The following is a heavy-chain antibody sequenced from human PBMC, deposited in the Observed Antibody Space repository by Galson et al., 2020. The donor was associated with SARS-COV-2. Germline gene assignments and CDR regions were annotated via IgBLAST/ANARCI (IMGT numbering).Heavy chain of an antibody. CDR2: IYYSGST. Sequence: SETLSLTCTVSGGSISSGDYYWSWIRQPPGKALEWIGYIYYSGSTYYNPSLKSRVTISVDTSKNQFSLKLSSVTAADTAVYYCAREAVVVPAAKGGLDPWGQGTLVTVSS. D-gene: IGHD2-2*01. CDR1: GGSISSGDYY. V-gene: IGHV4-30-4*01. CDR3: AREAVVVPAAKGGLDP. J-gene: IGHJ5*02.